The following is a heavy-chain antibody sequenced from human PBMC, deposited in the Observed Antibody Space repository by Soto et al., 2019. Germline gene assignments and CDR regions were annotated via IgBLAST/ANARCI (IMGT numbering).Heavy chain of an antibody. V-gene: IGHV1-69*06. CDR2: IIPIFGTA. CDR1: GGTFSSYA. D-gene: IGHD5-18*01. CDR3: ARANTAMVRYYYYGMDV. Sequence: ASVKVSCKASGGTFSSYAISWVRQAPGQGLEWMGGIIPIFGTANYAQKFQGRVTITADKSTSTAYMELSSLRSEDTAVYYCARANTAMVRYYYYGMDVWGQGTTVTVSS. J-gene: IGHJ6*02.